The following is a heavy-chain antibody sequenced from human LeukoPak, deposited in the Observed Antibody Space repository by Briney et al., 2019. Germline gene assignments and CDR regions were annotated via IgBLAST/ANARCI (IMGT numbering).Heavy chain of an antibody. Sequence: ASVKVSCKASGYTFTSYDINWVRQATGQGLEWMGWMNPNSGNTGYAQKFQGRVTMTRNTSISTAYMELSSLRSEDTAVYYCARGRAVRGSHDNWFDPWGQGTLVTVSS. D-gene: IGHD3-10*01. J-gene: IGHJ5*02. CDR2: MNPNSGNT. CDR3: ARGRAVRGSHDNWFDP. V-gene: IGHV1-8*01. CDR1: GYTFTSYD.